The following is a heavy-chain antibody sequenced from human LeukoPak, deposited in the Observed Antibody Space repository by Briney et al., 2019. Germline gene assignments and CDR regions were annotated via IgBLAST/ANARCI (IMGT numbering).Heavy chain of an antibody. J-gene: IGHJ4*02. V-gene: IGHV3-7*01. CDR1: GFTFSSYA. D-gene: IGHD2-21*02. CDR2: IKQDGSEK. CDR3: AANTSPPDFHFGY. Sequence: GRSLRLSCAASGFTFSSYAMHWVRQAPGKGLEWVANIKQDGSEKYYVDSVKGRFTISRDNAKNSLYLQMNSLRAEDTAVYYCAANTSPPDFHFGYWGQGTLVTVSS.